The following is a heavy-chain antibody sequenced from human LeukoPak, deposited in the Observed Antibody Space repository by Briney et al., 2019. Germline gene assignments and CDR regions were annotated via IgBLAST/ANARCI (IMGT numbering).Heavy chain of an antibody. CDR2: ISAYNGNT. CDR1: GYTFTSYG. V-gene: IGHV1-18*01. Sequence: ASVKVSCKASGYTFTSYGISWVRQAPGQGLEWMGWISAYNGNTNYAQKLQGRVTMTTDTSTSTVYMELRSLRSDDTAVYYCARGSPPRRNYDSRGYYSYYFDYWGQGTLVTVSS. D-gene: IGHD3-22*01. J-gene: IGHJ4*02. CDR3: ARGSPPRRNYDSRGYYSYYFDY.